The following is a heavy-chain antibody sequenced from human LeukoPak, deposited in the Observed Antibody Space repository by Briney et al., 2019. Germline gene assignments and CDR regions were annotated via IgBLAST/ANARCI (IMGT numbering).Heavy chain of an antibody. CDR2: IYYSGST. V-gene: IGHV4-59*01. Sequence: SETLSLTCSVSGGSIRSYYWSWIRQPPVKGLEWIGYIYYSGSTNYNPSLKSRVTISVDTSKNQFSLKLSSVTAADTAVYYCARETGQYSYGYYYYMDVWGKGTTVTVSS. J-gene: IGHJ6*03. CDR3: ARETGQYSYGYYYYMDV. D-gene: IGHD5-18*01. CDR1: GGSIRSYY.